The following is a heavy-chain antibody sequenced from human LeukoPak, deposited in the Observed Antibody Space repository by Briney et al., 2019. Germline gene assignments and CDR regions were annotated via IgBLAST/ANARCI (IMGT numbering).Heavy chain of an antibody. CDR1: GYTFTSYD. V-gene: IGHV1-8*01. CDR2: MNPNSGNT. J-gene: IGHJ4*02. CDR3: ARVRAAESGYSFDY. Sequence: ASVKVSCKASGYTFTSYDINWVRQPTGQGLEWMGWMNPNSGNTGYAQKFQGRVTMTRNTSISTAYMELSSLRSEDTAVYYCARVRAAESGYSFDYWGQGTLVTVSS. D-gene: IGHD3-3*01.